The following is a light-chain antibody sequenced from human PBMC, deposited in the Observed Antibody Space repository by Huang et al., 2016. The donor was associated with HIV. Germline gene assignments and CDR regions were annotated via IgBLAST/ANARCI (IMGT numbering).Light chain of an antibody. J-gene: IGKJ2*01. V-gene: IGKV3-11*01. Sequence: EIVLTQSPATLSLSPGDRATLSGRASQSVSNSLAWYQQKPGQAPRLLIYDASNRATGIPARFSGSGSGTDFTLTISSLEAEDFAVYYCQQRSNWPPLYTFGQGTKLEIK. CDR2: DAS. CDR1: QSVSNS. CDR3: QQRSNWPPLYT.